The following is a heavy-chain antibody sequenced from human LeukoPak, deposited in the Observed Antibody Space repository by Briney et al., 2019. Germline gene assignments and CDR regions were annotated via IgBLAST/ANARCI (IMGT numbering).Heavy chain of an antibody. CDR2: FDPEDGET. D-gene: IGHD6-19*01. V-gene: IGHV1-24*01. CDR1: GYTLTELS. Sequence: ASVKVSCKVSGYTLTELSMHWVRQAPGKGLEWMGGFDPEDGETIYAQKFQGRVTMTEDTSTDTAYMELSSLRSEDTAVYYCATTIAVAGTWYFQHWGQGTLVTVSS. J-gene: IGHJ1*01. CDR3: ATTIAVAGTWYFQH.